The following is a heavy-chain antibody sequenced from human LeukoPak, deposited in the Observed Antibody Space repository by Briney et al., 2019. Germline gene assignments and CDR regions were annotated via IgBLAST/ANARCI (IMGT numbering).Heavy chain of an antibody. CDR2: IKPDGSEK. CDR1: GFTFSSFW. Sequence: GGSLRLSCAASGFTFSSFWMTWVRQAPGKGLEWVANIKPDGSEKSYVDSVKGRFTVSRDNAKNSLYLHMNSLRAEDTALYYCTRSTVAAAGDDWGQGTLVTVSS. CDR3: TRSTVAAAGDD. V-gene: IGHV3-7*01. D-gene: IGHD6-13*01. J-gene: IGHJ4*02.